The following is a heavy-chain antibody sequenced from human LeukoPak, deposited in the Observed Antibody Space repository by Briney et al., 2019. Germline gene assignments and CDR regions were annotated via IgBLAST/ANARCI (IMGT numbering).Heavy chain of an antibody. J-gene: IGHJ4*02. CDR1: GFTFSSYW. D-gene: IGHD3-10*01. V-gene: IGHV3-7*01. CDR2: IKQDGSEK. Sequence: GGSLRLSCAASGFTFSSYWMTWVRQAPGKGLEWVANIKQDGSEKYYLDSVRGRFTISRDNAKNSLYLQMDSLRAEDTAVYYCARLFVYGSGAEAFDYWGQGALVTVSS. CDR3: ARLFVYGSGAEAFDY.